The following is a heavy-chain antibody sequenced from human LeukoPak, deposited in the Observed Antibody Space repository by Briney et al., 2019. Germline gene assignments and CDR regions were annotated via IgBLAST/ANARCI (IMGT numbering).Heavy chain of an antibody. D-gene: IGHD2-2*01. CDR2: IIPIFGTA. CDR1: GGTFSSYA. Sequence: ASVKVSCKASGGTFSSYAISWVRQAPGQGLEWMGGIIPIFGTANYAQKFQGRVTITADESTSTAYMELSSLRSEDTAVYYCARGAYCSSTSCYLPDWYFDLWGRGTLVTVSS. V-gene: IGHV1-69*13. CDR3: ARGAYCSSTSCYLPDWYFDL. J-gene: IGHJ2*01.